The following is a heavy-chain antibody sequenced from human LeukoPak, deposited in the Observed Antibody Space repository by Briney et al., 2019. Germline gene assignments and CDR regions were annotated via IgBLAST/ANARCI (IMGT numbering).Heavy chain of an antibody. CDR1: GYSFISYG. CDR2: ISAYNGNT. V-gene: IGHV1-18*01. Sequence: ASVKVSGKASGYSFISYGISWVRQAPGQGLEWMGWISAYNGNTNYAQKLQGRVTMTTDTSTSTAYMELRSLRSDDTAVYYCARDHEENSYGPGGGFDYWGQGTLVTVSS. CDR3: ARDHEENSYGPGGGFDY. D-gene: IGHD5-18*01. J-gene: IGHJ4*02.